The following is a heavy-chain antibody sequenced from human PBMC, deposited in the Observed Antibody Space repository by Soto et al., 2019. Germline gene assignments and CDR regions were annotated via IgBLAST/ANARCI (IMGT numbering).Heavy chain of an antibody. V-gene: IGHV1-46*01. D-gene: IGHD6-6*01. CDR1: GYTFTGYY. CDR2: INPSGGST. J-gene: IGHJ4*02. Sequence: ASVKVSCKASGYTFTGYYMHWVRQAPGQGLEWMGIINPSGGSTSFAQKFQGRVTMTRDTSTSTVYMELISLTSEDTAVYYCARDVGMASRPYLDYWGQGTLVTVSS. CDR3: ARDVGMASRPYLDY.